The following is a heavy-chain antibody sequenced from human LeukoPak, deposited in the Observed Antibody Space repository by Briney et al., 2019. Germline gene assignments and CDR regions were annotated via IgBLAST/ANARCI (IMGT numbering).Heavy chain of an antibody. Sequence: GGPLSLSCAASGFTFSSYAMSWVRQAPGKGVEWVSAISGSGGSTYDADSVKGRFTISRDNSKNTLYLKMNSRRAEGTAVYYCAKGVVGVDDAFDIWGQGTMVTVSS. V-gene: IGHV3-23*01. CDR2: ISGSGGST. CDR3: AKGVVGVDDAFDI. D-gene: IGHD1-26*01. J-gene: IGHJ3*02. CDR1: GFTFSSYA.